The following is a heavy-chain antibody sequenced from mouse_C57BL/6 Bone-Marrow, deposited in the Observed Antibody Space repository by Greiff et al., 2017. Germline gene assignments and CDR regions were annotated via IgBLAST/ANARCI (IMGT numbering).Heavy chain of an antibody. V-gene: IGHV5-12*01. J-gene: IGHJ3*01. CDR2: ISNGGGST. Sequence: EVKLEESGGGLVQPGGSLKLSCAASGFTFSDYYMYWVRQTPEKRLEWVAYISNGGGSTYYPDTVKGRFTISRDNAKNTLYLQMSRLKSEDTAMYYCARGNYYGSSYVSFAYWGQGTLVTVSA. D-gene: IGHD1-1*01. CDR3: ARGNYYGSSYVSFAY. CDR1: GFTFSDYY.